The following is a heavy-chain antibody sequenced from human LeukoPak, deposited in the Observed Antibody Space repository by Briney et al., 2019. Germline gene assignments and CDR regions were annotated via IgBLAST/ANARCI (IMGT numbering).Heavy chain of an antibody. CDR3: AKDPGSSKGWFDP. CDR2: INTDGSST. D-gene: IGHD2-2*01. V-gene: IGHV3-74*01. Sequence: GGSLRLSCAASGFTFSNYWMHWVRQAPGKGLVWVSRINTDGSSTDYADSVKGRFTISRDNDKNTLYLQMNSLRAEDTAVYYCAKDPGSSKGWFDPWGQGTLVTVSS. CDR1: GFTFSNYW. J-gene: IGHJ5*02.